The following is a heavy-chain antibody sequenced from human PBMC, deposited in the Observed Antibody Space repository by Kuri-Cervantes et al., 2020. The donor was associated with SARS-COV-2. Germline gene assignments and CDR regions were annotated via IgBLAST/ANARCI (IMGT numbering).Heavy chain of an antibody. CDR1: GFTFSSYS. D-gene: IGHD2-2*02. J-gene: IGHJ6*02. Sequence: GESLKISCAASGFTFSSYSMNWVRQAPGKGLEWVSYISSSSSTIYYADSVKGRFTISRDNAKNPLYLQMNSLRAEDTAVYYCARDPYCSSTSCYTGYYYYGMDVWGQGTTVTVSS. CDR2: ISSSSSTI. CDR3: ARDPYCSSTSCYTGYYYYGMDV. V-gene: IGHV3-48*01.